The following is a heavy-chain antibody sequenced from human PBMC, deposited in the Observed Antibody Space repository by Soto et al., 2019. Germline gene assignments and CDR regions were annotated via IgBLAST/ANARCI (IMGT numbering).Heavy chain of an antibody. CDR2: ISGTGGST. J-gene: IGHJ4*02. Sequence: EVQLLESGGGLAQPGGSLRLSCAASGSTFSNYAMSWVRQAPVKGLEWVSAISGTGGSTYYADSVKGRFTISRDNSKNTLFLRMDSLRAEDTAIYYCAKLGYSYGLGYHFDYWGQGTLVTVSS. V-gene: IGHV3-23*01. D-gene: IGHD5-18*01. CDR1: GSTFSNYA. CDR3: AKLGYSYGLGYHFDY.